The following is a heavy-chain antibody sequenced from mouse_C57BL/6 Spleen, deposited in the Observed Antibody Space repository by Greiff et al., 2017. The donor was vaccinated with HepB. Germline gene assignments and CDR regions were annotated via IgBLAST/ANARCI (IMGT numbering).Heavy chain of an antibody. CDR3: ARPLHEDFDY. CDR1: GYAFTSSW. CDR2: IYPGDGDT. D-gene: IGHD2-10*01. Sequence: QVQLKQSGPELVKPGASVKISCKASGYAFTSSWMNWVKQRPGKGLEWIGRIYPGDGDTNYNGKFKGKATLTADKSSSTTYMQLSSLTSEDSAVYVCARPLHEDFDYWGQGTSVTVSS. J-gene: IGHJ2*02. V-gene: IGHV1-82*01.